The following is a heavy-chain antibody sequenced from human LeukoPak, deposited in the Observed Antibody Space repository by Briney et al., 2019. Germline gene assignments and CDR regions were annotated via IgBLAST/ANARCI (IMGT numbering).Heavy chain of an antibody. CDR1: GYTFSGCY. V-gene: IGHV1-2*02. J-gene: IGHJ4*02. CDR3: ARTYSGYDLGDFEY. CDR2: INPNSGGT. Sequence: ASVKVSCKASGYTFSGCYIHWVRQAPGQGLEWMGWINPNSGGTNYAQKFQGKVTMTRDTPISTAYMEVTRLRFDDTAVYYCARTYSGYDLGDFEYWGQGTPVTVSS. D-gene: IGHD5-12*01.